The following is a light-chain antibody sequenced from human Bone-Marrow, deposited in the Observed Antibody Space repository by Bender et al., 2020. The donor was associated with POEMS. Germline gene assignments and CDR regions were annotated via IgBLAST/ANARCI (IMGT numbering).Light chain of an antibody. CDR2: GND. CDR3: SSYTSSSTYV. Sequence: QSGLAQPPSVSGAPGQRVTISCTGNRSNIGAGYDVHWHQQFPGTAPQVVIYGNDIRPSGVPARFSASKSGTSASLAITGLQAEDEADYYCSSYTSSSTYVFGTGTKVTVL. CDR1: RSNIGAGYD. V-gene: IGLV1-40*01. J-gene: IGLJ1*01.